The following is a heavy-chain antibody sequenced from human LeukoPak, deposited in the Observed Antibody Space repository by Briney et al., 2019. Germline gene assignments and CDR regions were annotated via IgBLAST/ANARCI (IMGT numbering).Heavy chain of an antibody. J-gene: IGHJ4*02. CDR1: GYTLTSYG. CDR3: ARFSAPGIVLDY. V-gene: IGHV1-18*01. CDR2: ISAYNGNT. Sequence: AAVKVSCTASGYTLTSYGISWVRQAPGQGLEWMGWISAYNGNTNYAQKLQGRVTMTTDTSTSTAYMELRSLRSDDTAVYYCARFSAPGIVLDYWGQGTLVTVSS. D-gene: IGHD2/OR15-2a*01.